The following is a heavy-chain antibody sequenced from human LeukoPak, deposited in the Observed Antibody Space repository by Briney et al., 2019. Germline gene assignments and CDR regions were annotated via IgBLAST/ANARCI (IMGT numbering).Heavy chain of an antibody. CDR1: GESFSGYY. CDR3: ARGYRVRGEGMDV. Sequence: SETLSLTCALYGESFSGYYWSWLPPPPGKGLEWIGEINHSGSTNYNPSLKSRVTISVDTSKNQFSLKLSSVTAADTAVYYCARGYRVRGEGMDVWGKGTTVTVSS. CDR2: INHSGST. V-gene: IGHV4-34*01. J-gene: IGHJ6*04. D-gene: IGHD3-10*01.